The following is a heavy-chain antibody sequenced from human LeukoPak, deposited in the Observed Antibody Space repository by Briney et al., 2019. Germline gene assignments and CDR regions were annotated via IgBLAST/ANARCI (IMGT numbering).Heavy chain of an antibody. V-gene: IGHV1-8*01. CDR1: GYTFTSYD. Sequence: ASVKVSCKASGYTFTSYDINWVRQATGQGLEWMGWMNPNSGNTGYAQKFQGRVTMTRNTSISTAYIELSSLRSEDTAVYYCARASSYCGGDCYSSDYWGQGTLVTVSS. J-gene: IGHJ4*02. CDR3: ARASSYCGGDCYSSDY. D-gene: IGHD2-21*01. CDR2: MNPNSGNT.